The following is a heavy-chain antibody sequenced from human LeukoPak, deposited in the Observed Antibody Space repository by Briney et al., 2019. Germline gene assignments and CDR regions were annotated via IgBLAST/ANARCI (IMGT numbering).Heavy chain of an antibody. CDR3: ARSAYSSSPRAAFDI. CDR1: GGSISSSSYY. CDR2: IYYSGST. D-gene: IGHD6-13*01. Sequence: SETLSLTCTVSGGSISSSSYYWGWIRQPPGKWLEWIGSIYYSGSTYYNPSLKSRVTISVDTSKNQFSLKLSSVTAADTAVYYCARSAYSSSPRAAFDIWGQGTMVTVSS. V-gene: IGHV4-39*01. J-gene: IGHJ3*02.